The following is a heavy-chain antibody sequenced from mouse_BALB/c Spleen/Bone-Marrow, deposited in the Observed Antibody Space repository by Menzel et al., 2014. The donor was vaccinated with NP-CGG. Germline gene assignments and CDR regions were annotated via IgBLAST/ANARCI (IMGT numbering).Heavy chain of an antibody. D-gene: IGHD4-1*01. CDR2: ISRGGSCT. J-gene: IGHJ4*01. V-gene: IGHV5-6*02. CDR3: SRRASWDGRDAIDY. CDR1: GFTFSSYG. Sequence: EVKLVQSGGDLVKPGGSLKLSCAASGFTFSSYGMSWVRQTPDKRLEWVATISRGGSCTYYPDSVKGRFTISRDNANSTLYLQMISLKSEDTAIYYFSRRASWDGRDAIDYWGQGTSVTVSS.